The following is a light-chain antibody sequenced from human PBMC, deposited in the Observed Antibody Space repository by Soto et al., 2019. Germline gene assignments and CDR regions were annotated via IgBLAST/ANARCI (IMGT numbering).Light chain of an antibody. CDR2: GAS. J-gene: IGKJ5*01. CDR1: ESVSSN. CDR3: QQYNNWPPSII. Sequence: VMTQSPATLSVSPGERATLSCRAGESVSSNLAWYQQRPGQAPRLLIYGASTRATDTPVRFRGSGSGTEFTLTISSLQSEDFAVYYCQQYNNWPPSIIFGQGTRLEIK. V-gene: IGKV3-15*01.